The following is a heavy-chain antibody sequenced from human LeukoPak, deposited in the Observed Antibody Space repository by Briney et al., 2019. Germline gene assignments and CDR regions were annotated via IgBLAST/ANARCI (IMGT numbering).Heavy chain of an antibody. CDR1: GGSFSGYY. J-gene: IGHJ6*02. V-gene: IGHV4-34*01. CDR2: INHSGST. D-gene: IGHD4-11*01. Sequence: SETLSLTCAVYGGSFSGYYWSWIRQPPGKGLEWLGEINHSGSTNYNPSLKSRVTISVDTSKNQFSLKLSSVTAADTAVYYCARGGSNYVAYYYYYGMDVWGQGTTVTVSS. CDR3: ARGGSNYVAYYYYYGMDV.